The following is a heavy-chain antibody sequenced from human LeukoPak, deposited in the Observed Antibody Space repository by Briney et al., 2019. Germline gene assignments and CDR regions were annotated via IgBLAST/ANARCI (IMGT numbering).Heavy chain of an antibody. V-gene: IGHV1-69*05. CDR3: ARDGRGDYT. D-gene: IGHD4-17*01. CDR2: IIPIFGTA. Sequence: SVKVSCKASGYTFTSYGISWVRQAPGQGREWMGRIIPIFGTANYAQKFQGRVTITTDESTSTAYMELSSLRSEDTAVYYCARDGRGDYTWGQGTLVTVSS. J-gene: IGHJ5*02. CDR1: GYTFTSYG.